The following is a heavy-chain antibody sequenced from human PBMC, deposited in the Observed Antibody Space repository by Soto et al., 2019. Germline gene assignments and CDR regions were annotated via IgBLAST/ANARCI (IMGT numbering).Heavy chain of an antibody. CDR3: AKDKSGSYYSVLDY. CDR1: GFTFDDYA. Sequence: PGGSLRLSCAASGFTFDDYAMHWVRQAPGKGLEWVSGISWNSGSIGYADSVKGRFTISRDNAKNSLYLQMNSLRAEDTALYYCAKDKSGSYYSVLDYWGQGTLVTVSS. CDR2: ISWNSGSI. V-gene: IGHV3-9*01. D-gene: IGHD1-26*01. J-gene: IGHJ4*02.